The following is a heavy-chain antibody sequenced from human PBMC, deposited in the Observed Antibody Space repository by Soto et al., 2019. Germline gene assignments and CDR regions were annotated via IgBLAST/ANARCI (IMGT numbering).Heavy chain of an antibody. Sequence: SETLSLTCAVYGGSFSGHYWSWIRQPPGKGLEWIGEINHSGSTNYNPSLKSRVTISVDTSKNQFSLKLNSMTAADTAVYYCARHNYGSGSTYFDYWGQGTLVTVSS. V-gene: IGHV4-34*01. CDR3: ARHNYGSGSTYFDY. J-gene: IGHJ4*02. CDR1: GGSFSGHY. D-gene: IGHD3-10*01. CDR2: INHSGST.